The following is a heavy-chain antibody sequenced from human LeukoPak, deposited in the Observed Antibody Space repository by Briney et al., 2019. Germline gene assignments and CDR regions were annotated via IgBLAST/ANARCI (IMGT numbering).Heavy chain of an antibody. CDR2: FYSSGRT. V-gene: IGHV4-61*02. CDR3: ARGDLKSDWFHP. D-gene: IGHD3-3*01. J-gene: IGHJ5*02. Sequence: SQTLALPCTVSGDSISSDPYYWNWIPQPAGKGLEWIGRFYSSGRTNFNPSLKSRDTISADPSRHQFSLKLRSVTAADTAVYYCARGDLKSDWFHPWGQGTLVSDST. CDR1: GDSISSDPYY.